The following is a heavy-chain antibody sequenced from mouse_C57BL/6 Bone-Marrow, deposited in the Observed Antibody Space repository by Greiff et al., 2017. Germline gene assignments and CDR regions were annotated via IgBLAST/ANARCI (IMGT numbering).Heavy chain of an antibody. D-gene: IGHD2-12*01. CDR3: TRLGYSLYLDY. CDR2: IDPETGGT. Sequence: VKLQQSGAELVRPGASVTLSCKASGYTFTDYELHWVKQTPVHGLEWIGAIDPETGGTAYNQKFKGKAILTADKSSSTAYMELRSLTSEDSAVYYGTRLGYSLYLDYWGQGTTLTVSS. CDR1: GYTFTDYE. V-gene: IGHV1-15*01. J-gene: IGHJ2*01.